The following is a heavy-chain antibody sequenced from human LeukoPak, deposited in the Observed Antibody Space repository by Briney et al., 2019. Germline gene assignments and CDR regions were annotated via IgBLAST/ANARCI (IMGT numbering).Heavy chain of an antibody. CDR3: ARVPRYCSGGSCDGY. D-gene: IGHD2-15*01. J-gene: IGHJ4*02. V-gene: IGHV3-21*01. CDR2: ISSSSSYI. Sequence: SGGSLRLSCAASGFTFSSYSMNWVRQAPGKGLEWDSSISSSSSYIYYADSVKGRFTISRDNAKNSLYLQMNSLRAEDTAVYYCARVPRYCSGGSCDGYWGQGTLVTVSS. CDR1: GFTFSSYS.